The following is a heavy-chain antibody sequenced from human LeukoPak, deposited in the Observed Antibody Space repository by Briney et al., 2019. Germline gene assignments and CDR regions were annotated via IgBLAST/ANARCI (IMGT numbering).Heavy chain of an antibody. Sequence: PGGSLRLSCAASGFSFSSYAMSWVRQAPGNGLEWVSGISGGGETTYYSDSVKGRFTISRDSSKNTLYLQMNSLRVEDATIYYCANYGAAQTYYNYGMDVWGRGATVTVSS. J-gene: IGHJ6*02. CDR1: GFSFSSYA. CDR3: ANYGAAQTYYNYGMDV. V-gene: IGHV3-23*01. D-gene: IGHD4/OR15-4a*01. CDR2: ISGGGETT.